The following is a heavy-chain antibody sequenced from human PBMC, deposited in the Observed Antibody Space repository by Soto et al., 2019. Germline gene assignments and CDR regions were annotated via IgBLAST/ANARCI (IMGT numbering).Heavy chain of an antibody. CDR2: INPNSGGT. J-gene: IGHJ6*02. CDR1: GYTFTGYY. CDR3: ARDRVDYDFWSGKNYSYGRDV. V-gene: IGHV1-2*04. D-gene: IGHD3-3*01. Sequence: ASVKVSCKASGYTFTGYYMHWVRQAPGQGLEWMGWINPNSGGTNYAQKFQGWVTMTRDTSISTAYMELSRLRSEDTAVYYCARDRVDYDFWSGKNYSYGRDVWGQGNTVTGAS.